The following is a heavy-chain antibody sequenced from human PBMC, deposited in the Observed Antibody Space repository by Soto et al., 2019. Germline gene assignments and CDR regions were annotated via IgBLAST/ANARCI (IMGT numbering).Heavy chain of an antibody. CDR1: GFTFSSYA. Sequence: GGSLRLSCAASGFTFSSYAMSWVRQAPGKGLEWVSAISGSGGSTYYADSVKGRFTISRDNSKNTLYLQMNSLRAEDTAVYYCAKDLEDRGYDFWSGYYWYFDYWGQGTLVIVSS. J-gene: IGHJ4*02. V-gene: IGHV3-23*01. CDR3: AKDLEDRGYDFWSGYYWYFDY. D-gene: IGHD3-3*01. CDR2: ISGSGGST.